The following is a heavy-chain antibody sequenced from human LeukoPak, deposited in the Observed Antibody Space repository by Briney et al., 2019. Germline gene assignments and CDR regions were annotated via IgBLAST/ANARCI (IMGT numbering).Heavy chain of an antibody. J-gene: IGHJ6*03. Sequence: GASVKVSCKASGYTFTGYYMHWVRQAPGQGLEWMGWMNPNSGNTGYAQKFQGRVTMTRNTSISTAYMELSSLRSEDTAVYYCARGRYPARYYYYYMDVWGKGTTVTISS. CDR1: GYTFTGYY. D-gene: IGHD1-1*01. V-gene: IGHV1-8*02. CDR3: ARGRYPARYYYYYMDV. CDR2: MNPNSGNT.